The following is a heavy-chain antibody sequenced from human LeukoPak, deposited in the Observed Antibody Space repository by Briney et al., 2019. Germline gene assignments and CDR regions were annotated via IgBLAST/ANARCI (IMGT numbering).Heavy chain of an antibody. CDR3: AGSGYYYRWSDP. Sequence: ASVKVSCKVSGYTLTELSMHWVRQAPGKGLEWMGGFDPEDGETIYAQKFQGRVTMTEDTSTDTAYMELSSLRSEDTAVYYCAGSGYYYRWSDPWGQGALVTVSS. CDR1: GYTLTELS. CDR2: FDPEDGET. V-gene: IGHV1-24*01. J-gene: IGHJ5*02. D-gene: IGHD3-22*01.